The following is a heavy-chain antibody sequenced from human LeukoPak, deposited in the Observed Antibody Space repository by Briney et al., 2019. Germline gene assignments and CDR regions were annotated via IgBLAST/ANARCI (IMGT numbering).Heavy chain of an antibody. CDR1: GYTFTDYY. Sequence: ASVKVSCKASGYTFTDYYMHWVRQAPGQGLEWMGWMNPNSGNTGYAQKFQGRVTMTRNTSISTAYMELSSLRSEDTAVYYCARNEAAGNYWGQGTLVTVSS. CDR3: ARNEAAGNY. D-gene: IGHD6-13*01. J-gene: IGHJ4*02. V-gene: IGHV1-8*02. CDR2: MNPNSGNT.